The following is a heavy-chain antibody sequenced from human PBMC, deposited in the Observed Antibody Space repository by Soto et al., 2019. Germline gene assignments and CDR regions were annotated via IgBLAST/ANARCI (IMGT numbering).Heavy chain of an antibody. V-gene: IGHV1-18*01. D-gene: IGHD3-10*01. Sequence: GASVKVSCKSSGYTFTNYGISWVRQAPGQGLKWMGWINVYNGNTKYAQKVQGRVTMTTDTSTSTAYMELRSLRSDDTAVYYCASGVGSGSYYNQYNLFDPWGQGTLVTVSS. CDR3: ASGVGSGSYYNQYNLFDP. J-gene: IGHJ5*02. CDR1: GYTFTNYG. CDR2: INVYNGNT.